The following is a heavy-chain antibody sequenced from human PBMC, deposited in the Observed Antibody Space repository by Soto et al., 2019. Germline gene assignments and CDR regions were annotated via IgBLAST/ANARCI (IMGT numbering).Heavy chain of an antibody. J-gene: IGHJ4*02. D-gene: IGHD2-8*01. CDR2: ISYDGSSK. V-gene: IGHV3-30*18. CDR1: GFGFINYG. Sequence: WGSLRLSCAASGFGFINYGMHLFRHSPFKGLEWVAVISYDGSSKYHADSVKGRFTISRDNSKNTLHLQMNSLRAEDTAVYYCSKDRRGGRAVLDSWGQGTPVTVSS. CDR3: SKDRRGGRAVLDS.